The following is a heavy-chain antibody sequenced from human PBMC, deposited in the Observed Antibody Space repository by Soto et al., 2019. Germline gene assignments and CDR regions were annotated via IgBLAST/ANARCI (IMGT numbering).Heavy chain of an antibody. CDR3: ARQAGVPGGFGELFPPYH. Sequence: EVQLVQSGAEVKKPGESLRISCKGSGYSFTSYWISWVRQMPGKGLEWMGRIDPSDSYTNYSPSFQGHVTISADKSISTAYLQWSSLKASDTAMYYCARQAGVPGGFGELFPPYHWGQGTLVTVSS. V-gene: IGHV5-10-1*03. CDR1: GYSFTSYW. D-gene: IGHD3-10*01. J-gene: IGHJ4*02. CDR2: IDPSDSYT.